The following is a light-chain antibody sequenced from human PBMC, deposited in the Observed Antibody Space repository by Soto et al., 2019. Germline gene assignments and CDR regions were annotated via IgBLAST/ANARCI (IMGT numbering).Light chain of an antibody. J-gene: IGKJ5*01. CDR3: QQRNVWPPIT. CDR2: RAS. V-gene: IGKV3-15*01. Sequence: EIVMTQSPATLAVSPGYTATLSCRASQSLGGNLAWYQQKPGQGPRLLIFRASSRATGVPARFSASGSGTEFTLTINSLEPEDFAVYYCQQRNVWPPITFGQGTRLEIK. CDR1: QSLGGN.